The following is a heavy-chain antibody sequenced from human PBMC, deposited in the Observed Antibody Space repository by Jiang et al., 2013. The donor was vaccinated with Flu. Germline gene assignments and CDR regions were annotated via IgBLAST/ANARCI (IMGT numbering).Heavy chain of an antibody. CDR2: MYYTGIT. D-gene: IGHD5-12*01. V-gene: IGHV4-31*02. J-gene: IGHJ4*02. Sequence: WIAYMYYTGITYYNPSLKSRVTISVDTSKNHFSLEMSSVTAADTAVYYCARADGGYDSEYYFDYWGQGTLVTVSS. CDR3: ARADGGYDSEYYFDY.